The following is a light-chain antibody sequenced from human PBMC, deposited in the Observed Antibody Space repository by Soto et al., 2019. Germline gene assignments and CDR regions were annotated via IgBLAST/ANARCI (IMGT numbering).Light chain of an antibody. J-gene: IGKJ1*01. CDR1: QSVSSSH. CDR3: QQYGSSPWT. Sequence: EIVLTQSPGTLSLSLGERGTLSCRASQSVSSSHLAWYQQKPGQAPRLLIYGASSRATGIPDRFSGSGSGTDFSLTISRLEPEDFAVYYCQQYGSSPWTFGQGTKVEVK. V-gene: IGKV3-20*01. CDR2: GAS.